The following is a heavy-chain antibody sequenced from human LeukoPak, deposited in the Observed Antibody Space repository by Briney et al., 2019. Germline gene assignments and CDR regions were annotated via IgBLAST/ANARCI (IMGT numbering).Heavy chain of an antibody. D-gene: IGHD6-13*01. Sequence: GGSLRLSCAVSGFTFSSYAMHWVRQAPGKGLEYVSAISSNGGSTYYANSVKGRFTISRDNSKNTLYLQMGSLRAEDMAVYYCAREGIAAADPEPYYIDYWGQGTLVTVSS. CDR2: ISSNGGST. J-gene: IGHJ4*02. V-gene: IGHV3-64*01. CDR3: AREGIAAADPEPYYIDY. CDR1: GFTFSSYA.